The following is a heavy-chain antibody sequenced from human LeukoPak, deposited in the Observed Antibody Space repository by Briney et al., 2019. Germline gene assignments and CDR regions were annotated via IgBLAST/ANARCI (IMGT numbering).Heavy chain of an antibody. D-gene: IGHD2-8*02. CDR1: GFTFSSSA. CDR2: IAHHGNNK. J-gene: IGHJ4*02. CDR3: AKDGSWSCTD. V-gene: IGHV3-30*02. Sequence: GSLRLSCGASGFTFSSSAMHWVRQGPGKGLEWVAYIAHHGNNKYYADSVKGRFTISRDSSKGSLYLQMNSLRADDTAVYYCAKDGSWSCTDWGQGTLVRVSS.